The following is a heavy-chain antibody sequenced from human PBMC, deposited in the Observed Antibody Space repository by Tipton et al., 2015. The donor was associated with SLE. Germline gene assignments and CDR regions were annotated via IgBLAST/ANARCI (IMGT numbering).Heavy chain of an antibody. J-gene: IGHJ3*02. CDR3: ARGLGWEMLREISRAFDI. Sequence: QSGAEVKKPGASVKVSCKASGYKFNTYAMNWVRQAPGQGLEWMGRISIHNGNTKYAQKFQGRVTMTADTSTNTAYMELRSLTSDDTAVYYCARGLGWEMLREISRAFDIWGQGTMVTVSS. CDR2: ISIHNGNT. CDR1: GYKFNTYA. V-gene: IGHV1-18*01. D-gene: IGHD2-15*01.